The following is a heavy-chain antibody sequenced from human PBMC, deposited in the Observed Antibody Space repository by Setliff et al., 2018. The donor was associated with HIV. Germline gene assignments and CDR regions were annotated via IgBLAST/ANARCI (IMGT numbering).Heavy chain of an antibody. J-gene: IGHJ1*01. Sequence: GESLKISCVASGFTFNNYNMNWVRQAPGKGLEWVSYVSRSSSTIYYADSVKGRFTISRDNAKNSLYLQMNSLRAEDTAVYYCARGSEAAIQSGSYFQHWGQGTLVTVSS. D-gene: IGHD2-2*02. V-gene: IGHV3-48*01. CDR2: VSRSSSTI. CDR3: ARGSEAAIQSGSYFQH. CDR1: GFTFNNYN.